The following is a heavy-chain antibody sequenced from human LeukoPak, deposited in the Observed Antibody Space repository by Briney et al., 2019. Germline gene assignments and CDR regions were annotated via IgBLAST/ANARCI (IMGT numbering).Heavy chain of an antibody. CDR1: GGSFSGYY. J-gene: IGHJ4*02. D-gene: IGHD3-22*01. CDR3: ARTNYYDSSGIDY. CDR2: INHSGST. V-gene: IGHV4-34*01. Sequence: PSETLSLTCAVSGGSFSGYYWSWIRQPPGKGLEWIGEINHSGSTNYNPSLKSRVTISVDTSKNQFSLKLSSVTAADTAVYYCARTNYYDSSGIDYWGQGTLVTVSS.